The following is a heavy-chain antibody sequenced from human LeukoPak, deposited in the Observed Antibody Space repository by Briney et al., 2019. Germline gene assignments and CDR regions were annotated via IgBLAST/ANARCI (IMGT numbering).Heavy chain of an antibody. CDR2: IYPGDSDT. J-gene: IGHJ6*04. CDR3: AGAAAGTVGKHYYGMDV. V-gene: IGHV5-51*01. CDR1: GYSFTSYW. D-gene: IGHD6-13*01. Sequence: GESLKISCKGSGYSFTSYWIGWVRQMPGKGLEWMGIIYPGDSDTRYSPSFHGQVTISADKSISTAYLQWSSLKASDTAMYYCAGAAAGTVGKHYYGMDVWGKGTTVTVSS.